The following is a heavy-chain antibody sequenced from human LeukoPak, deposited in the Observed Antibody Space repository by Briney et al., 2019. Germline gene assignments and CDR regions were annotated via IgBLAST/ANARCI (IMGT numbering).Heavy chain of an antibody. CDR2: IYYSGST. Sequence: SETLSLTCTVSGGSISSGGYYWSWIRQHPEKGLEWIGYIYYSGSTYYNPSLKSRFTISVDTSKNQFSLKLSSVTAADTAVYYCASTSGITGTTGDYGGQGPLVTVS. CDR3: ASTSGITGTTGDY. J-gene: IGHJ4*02. D-gene: IGHD1-20*01. V-gene: IGHV4-31*03. CDR1: GGSISSGGYY.